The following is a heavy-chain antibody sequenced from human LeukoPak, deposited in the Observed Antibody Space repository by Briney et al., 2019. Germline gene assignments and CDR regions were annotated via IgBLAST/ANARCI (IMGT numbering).Heavy chain of an antibody. V-gene: IGHV6-1*01. J-gene: IGHJ4*02. CDR1: GDSVSSNSAA. Sequence: SQTLSLTCAISGDSVSSNSAAWNWIRQSPSRGLEWLGRTYYRSKWYNDYAVSVKSRVTINPDTSKNQFPLQLNSVTPEDTAVYYCARETLMVRGVPSCFDYWGQGTLVTVSS. D-gene: IGHD3-10*01. CDR2: TYYRSKWYN. CDR3: ARETLMVRGVPSCFDY.